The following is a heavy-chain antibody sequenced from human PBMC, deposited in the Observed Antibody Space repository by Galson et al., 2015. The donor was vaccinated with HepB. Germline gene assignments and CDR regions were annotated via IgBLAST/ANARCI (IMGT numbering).Heavy chain of an antibody. CDR3: AGVKRRTVAGPDY. CDR1: GSTFSSHW. J-gene: IGHJ4*02. D-gene: IGHD6-19*01. V-gene: IGHV3-7*01. Sequence: SLRLSCAASGSTFSSHWMGWVRQAPGKGLEWVAHINEDEGLKDYVASVRGRFTISRDNAKKSLYLQMNSLRDEDTAVYYCAGVKRRTVAGPDYWGQGTLVTVSS. CDR2: INEDEGLK.